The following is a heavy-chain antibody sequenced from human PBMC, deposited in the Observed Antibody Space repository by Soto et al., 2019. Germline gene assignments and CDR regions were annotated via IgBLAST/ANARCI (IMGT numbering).Heavy chain of an antibody. CDR1: GGSMNGYY. V-gene: IGHV4-4*09. Sequence: SETLSLTCSVSGGSMNGYYWSWIRQTPGQGLEWLGFIYFSGSTRYNPSLMSRLAISLDKSKRQFSMSLSSVTAADTAVYYCARSVATPGTNIDFWGQGTLVTVSS. CDR2: IYFSGST. J-gene: IGHJ4*02. CDR3: ARSVATPGTNIDF. D-gene: IGHD6-13*01.